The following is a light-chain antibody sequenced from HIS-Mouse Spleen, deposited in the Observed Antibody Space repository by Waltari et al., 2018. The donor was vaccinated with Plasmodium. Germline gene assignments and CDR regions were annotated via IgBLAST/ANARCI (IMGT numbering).Light chain of an antibody. CDR2: DVS. Sequence: QSALTQPASVSGSPGQSITISCTGTSSDVGGYNYVSWYQQHPGKAPKLMIYDVSNRSSGVSKRFSGSKSGNTASRTISGLQAEDEADYYCSSYTSSSTHVVFGGGTKLTVL. J-gene: IGLJ2*01. CDR1: SSDVGGYNY. CDR3: SSYTSSSTHVV. V-gene: IGLV2-14*03.